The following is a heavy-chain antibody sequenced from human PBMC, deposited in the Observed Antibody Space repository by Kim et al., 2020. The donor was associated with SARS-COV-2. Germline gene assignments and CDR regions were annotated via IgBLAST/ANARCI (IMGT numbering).Heavy chain of an antibody. CDR1: GGSISSSSYY. V-gene: IGHV4-39*01. D-gene: IGHD5-12*01. CDR2: IYYSGST. Sequence: SQTLSLTCTVSGGSISSSSYYWGWIRQPPGKGLEWIGSIYYSGSTYYNPSLKSRVTISVDTSKNQFSLKLSSVTAADTAVYYCARHPAGGYKGIGGEYYFDYWGQGTLVTVSS. CDR3: ARHPAGGYKGIGGEYYFDY. J-gene: IGHJ4*02.